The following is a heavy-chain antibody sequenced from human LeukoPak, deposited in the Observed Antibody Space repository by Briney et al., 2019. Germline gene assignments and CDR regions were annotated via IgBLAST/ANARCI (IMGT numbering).Heavy chain of an antibody. CDR1: GFSFSYYA. CDR3: AKDRASPGFNLFDP. Sequence: HPGGSLRLSCAASGFSFSYYAMDWVRQAPGQGLEWVSGISGRGDGTYYADSVRGRFTISRDNSKNTLYLQMNRLRAGDTAVYYCAKDRASPGFNLFDPWGQGTLVTVSS. CDR2: ISGRGDGT. D-gene: IGHD5-12*01. J-gene: IGHJ5*02. V-gene: IGHV3-23*01.